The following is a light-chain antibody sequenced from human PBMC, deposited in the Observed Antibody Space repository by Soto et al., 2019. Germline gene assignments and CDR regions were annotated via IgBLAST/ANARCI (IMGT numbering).Light chain of an antibody. Sequence: QSVLTQPPSASGTPGQRVTISCSGSSSNIGSDFVYWYQQVPGTAPKLLIYHNYQRPSGVPDRFSGSKSGTSGSLAISDRRSEDEADYYCSAWDDSLSTYVFGAGTKLTVL. CDR1: SSNIGSDF. V-gene: IGLV1-47*01. CDR2: HNY. J-gene: IGLJ1*01. CDR3: SAWDDSLSTYV.